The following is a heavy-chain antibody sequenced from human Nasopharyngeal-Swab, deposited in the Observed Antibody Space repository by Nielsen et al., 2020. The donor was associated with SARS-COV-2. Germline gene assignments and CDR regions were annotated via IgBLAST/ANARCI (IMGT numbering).Heavy chain of an antibody. J-gene: IGHJ6*03. CDR2: IIPIFGTA. V-gene: IGHV1-69*06. CDR3: ARSPLVRGVTTNMDV. Sequence: WARQAPGQGLEWMGGIIPIFGTANYAQKFQGRVTITADKSTSTAYMELSSLRSEDTAVYYCARSPLVRGVTTNMDVWGKGTTVTVSS. D-gene: IGHD3-10*01.